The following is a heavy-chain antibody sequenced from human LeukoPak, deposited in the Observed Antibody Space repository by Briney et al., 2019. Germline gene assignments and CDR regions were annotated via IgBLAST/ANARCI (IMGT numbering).Heavy chain of an antibody. CDR1: GYTFTTYG. V-gene: IGHV1-18*01. D-gene: IGHD3-22*01. Sequence: ASVKVSCKASGYTFTTYGISWVRQAPGQGLEWMGWISTYNNNTNYAQNLQGRVTMTTDTSTTTAYMELRSLRSDDTAVYYCARESRRVTMIVVVVPGMDVWGQGTTVTVSS. CDR3: ARESRRVTMIVVVVPGMDV. CDR2: ISTYNNNT. J-gene: IGHJ6*02.